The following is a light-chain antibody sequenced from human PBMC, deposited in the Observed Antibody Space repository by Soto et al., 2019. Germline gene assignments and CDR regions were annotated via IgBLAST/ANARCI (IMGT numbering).Light chain of an antibody. CDR1: QSVSSSS. CDR2: GAS. Sequence: EMVLTQSPDTLSLSPGERATLSCRASQSVSSSSLAWYQQKLGQAPRLLIYGASSRATGIPDRFSGSGSGTDFTLTVSRLEPEDVAVYYCHQYYSDPLTFGGGTKVDIK. J-gene: IGKJ4*01. V-gene: IGKV3-20*01. CDR3: HQYYSDPLT.